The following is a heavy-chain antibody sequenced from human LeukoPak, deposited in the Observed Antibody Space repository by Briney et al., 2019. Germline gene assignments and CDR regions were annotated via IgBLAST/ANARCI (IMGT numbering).Heavy chain of an antibody. CDR3: AKSYRRADYYYYGMDV. Sequence: GGSLRLSCAASGFTFDDYAMHWVRQAPGKGLEWVSLISWDGGSTYYADSVKGRFTISRDNSKNSLYLQMNSLRAEDTALYYCAKSYRRADYYYYGMDVGGKGTTVTVSS. D-gene: IGHD3-16*02. CDR2: ISWDGGST. V-gene: IGHV3-43D*04. CDR1: GFTFDDYA. J-gene: IGHJ6*04.